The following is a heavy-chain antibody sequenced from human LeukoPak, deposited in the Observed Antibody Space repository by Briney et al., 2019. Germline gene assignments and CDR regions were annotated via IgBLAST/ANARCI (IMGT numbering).Heavy chain of an antibody. V-gene: IGHV1-2*06. CDR3: ARESSPSHCSGGSCYVDY. J-gene: IGHJ4*02. CDR1: GCTFTGYY. D-gene: IGHD2-15*01. Sequence: ASVKVSCKASGCTFTGYYMHWVRQAPGQGLEWMGRINPNSGGTNYAQKFQGRVTMTRDTSISTAYMELSRLRSDDTAVYYCARESSPSHCSGGSCYVDYWGQGTLVTVSS. CDR2: INPNSGGT.